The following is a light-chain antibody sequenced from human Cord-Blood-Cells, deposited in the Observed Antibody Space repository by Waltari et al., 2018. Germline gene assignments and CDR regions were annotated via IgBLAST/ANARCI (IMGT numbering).Light chain of an antibody. V-gene: IGKV3-20*01. CDR2: GAS. J-gene: IGKJ1*01. Sequence: EIVLTQSPGTLPLSPGERATLSCRASQSVSSSYLAWYQQKTGQAPRLLIYGASSRATGIPDRFSGSGSGTDFTLTISRLEPEDFAVYYCQQYGSSPGTFGQGTKVEIK. CDR1: QSVSSSY. CDR3: QQYGSSPGT.